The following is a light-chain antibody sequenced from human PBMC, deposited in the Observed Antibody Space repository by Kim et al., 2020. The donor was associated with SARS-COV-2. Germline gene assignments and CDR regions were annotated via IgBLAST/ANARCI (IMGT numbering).Light chain of an antibody. CDR2: GVS. J-gene: IGKJ4*01. Sequence: EIVLTQSPGTLSLSPGERATLSCRASQSVISSYLAWLQQKPGQSPRLLIYGVSSRATGVPERFSGSGSETDFTLTINRLEPEDFAIYYCHQYGNSLLTFGGGTKLEI. CDR1: QSVISSY. CDR3: HQYGNSLLT. V-gene: IGKV3-20*01.